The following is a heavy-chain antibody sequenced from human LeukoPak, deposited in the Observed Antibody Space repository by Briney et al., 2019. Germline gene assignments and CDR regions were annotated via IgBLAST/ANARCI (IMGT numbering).Heavy chain of an antibody. Sequence: GGSLRLSCAASGFTFSSYWMSWVRQAPGKGLEWVANIKQDGSEKYYVDSVKGRFTISRDNFKNTLYLQMNRRRAEDTAVYYCAKYYDSSGYPDAFDIWGQGTMVTVSS. CDR2: IKQDGSEK. D-gene: IGHD3-22*01. V-gene: IGHV3-7*02. J-gene: IGHJ3*02. CDR3: AKYYDSSGYPDAFDI. CDR1: GFTFSSYW.